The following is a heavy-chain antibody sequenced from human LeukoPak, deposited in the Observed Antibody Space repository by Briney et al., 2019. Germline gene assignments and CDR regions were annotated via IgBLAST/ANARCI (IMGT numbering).Heavy chain of an antibody. Sequence: SETLSLTCAVSGVPIASHSWWSWVRQPPGKGLEWIGEIYHSGGANYKPSLKSRVTMSVDTSNNHFSLKLTSVTAADTAVYFCAYNRDFALDNWGQGTLVTVSS. J-gene: IGHJ4*02. CDR1: GVPIASHSW. D-gene: IGHD1-14*01. CDR2: IYHSGGA. CDR3: AYNRDFALDN. V-gene: IGHV4/OR15-8*01.